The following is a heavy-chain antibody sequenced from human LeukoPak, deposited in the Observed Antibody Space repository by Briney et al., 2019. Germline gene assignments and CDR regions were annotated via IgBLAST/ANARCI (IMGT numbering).Heavy chain of an antibody. J-gene: IGHJ4*02. Sequence: GGSLRLSCAASGFTFSDYYMSWIRQAPGKGLEWVSAISGSGVSTSYADSVKGRFTISRDNSKNTLYLQMNSLRAEDTAVYYCARKEGGSGWYEDYWGQGTLVTVSS. CDR2: ISGSGVST. D-gene: IGHD6-19*01. V-gene: IGHV3-23*01. CDR1: GFTFSDYY. CDR3: ARKEGGSGWYEDY.